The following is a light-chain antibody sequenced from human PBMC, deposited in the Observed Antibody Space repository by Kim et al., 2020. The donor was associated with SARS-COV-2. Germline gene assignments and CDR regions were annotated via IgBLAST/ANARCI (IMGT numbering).Light chain of an antibody. CDR1: QSVSSY. V-gene: IGKV3-11*01. CDR3: QQRSNWPLT. Sequence: VSPGERATLACRASQSVSSYLAWYQQKPGQAPRLLIYDASNRATGIPARFSGSGSGTDFTLTISSLEPEDFAVYYCQQRSNWPLTFGGGTKVDIK. J-gene: IGKJ4*01. CDR2: DAS.